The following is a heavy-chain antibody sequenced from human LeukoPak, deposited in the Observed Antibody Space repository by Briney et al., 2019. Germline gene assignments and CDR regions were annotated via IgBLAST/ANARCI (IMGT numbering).Heavy chain of an antibody. CDR2: ISYDGSNK. D-gene: IGHD3-22*01. J-gene: IGHJ6*02. V-gene: IGHV3-30-3*01. CDR3: ARDPEVVTCYYYYGMDV. Sequence: PGRSLRLSSVASGFTFSSYAMHWVRPAPGKGLEWVADISYDGSNKYYADSVTGRLTISRDNSKNTLYLQMNSLRAEDTAVYYCARDPEVVTCYYYYGMDVWGQGTTVTVSS. CDR1: GFTFSSYA.